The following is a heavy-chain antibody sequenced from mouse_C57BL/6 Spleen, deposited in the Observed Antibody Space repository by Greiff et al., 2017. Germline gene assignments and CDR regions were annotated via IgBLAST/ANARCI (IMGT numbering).Heavy chain of an antibody. CDR2: IDPSDSYT. J-gene: IGHJ3*01. D-gene: IGHD3-2*02. CDR3: ARGAQATKSAGFAY. Sequence: VQLQQPGAELVMPGASVKLSCKASGYTFTSYWMHWVKQRPGQGLEWIGEIDPSDSYTNYNQKFKGKSTLTVDKSSSTAYMQLSSLTSEDSAVYYCARGAQATKSAGFAYWGQGTLVTVSA. CDR1: GYTFTSYW. V-gene: IGHV1-69*01.